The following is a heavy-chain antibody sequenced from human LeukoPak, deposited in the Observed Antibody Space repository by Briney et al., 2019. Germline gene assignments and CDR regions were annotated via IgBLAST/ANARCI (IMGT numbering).Heavy chain of an antibody. CDR1: GFTFSCYA. CDR2: ISGSGGST. V-gene: IGHV3-23*01. Sequence: GDSLRLSYSASGFTFSCYAMICLRQPPEKALVWVSAISGSGGSTYYADSVKGRFTISRDNSKNTLYLQMNSLRAEDTAVYYCVYGGNLARDGPDDYWGQGTLVTVSS. D-gene: IGHD4-23*01. J-gene: IGHJ4*02. CDR3: VYGGNLARDGPDDY.